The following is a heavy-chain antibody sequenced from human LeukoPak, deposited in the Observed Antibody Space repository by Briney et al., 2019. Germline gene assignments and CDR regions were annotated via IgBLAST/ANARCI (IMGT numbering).Heavy chain of an antibody. CDR3: ARDTPGDGYNRGDY. CDR2: INHSGST. J-gene: IGHJ4*02. D-gene: IGHD5-24*01. CDR1: GVSFSGYY. V-gene: IGHV4-34*01. Sequence: PSETLSLTCAVYGVSFSGYYWSWIRQPPGKGLEWIGEINHSGSTNYNPSLKSRVTISVDTSKNRFSLKLSSVTAADTAVYYCARDTPGDGYNRGDYWGQGTLVTVSS.